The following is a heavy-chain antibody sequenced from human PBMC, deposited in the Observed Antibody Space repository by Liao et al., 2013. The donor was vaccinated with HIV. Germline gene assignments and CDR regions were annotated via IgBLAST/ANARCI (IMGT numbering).Heavy chain of an antibody. CDR2: IYTSGSTT. CDR1: GGSISSYY. V-gene: IGHV4-4*07. CDR3: TREXGDXILHYYYYMDV. J-gene: IGHJ6*03. D-gene: IGHD3-3*01. Sequence: QVQLQESGPGLVKPSETLSLTCTVSGGSISSYYWSWIRQPAGKGLEWIGRIYTSGSTTNYNPSLKSRVTMSVDTSKNQFSLKLSSMTAADTAVYYXTREXGDXILHYYYYMDVWAEDHGHRLL.